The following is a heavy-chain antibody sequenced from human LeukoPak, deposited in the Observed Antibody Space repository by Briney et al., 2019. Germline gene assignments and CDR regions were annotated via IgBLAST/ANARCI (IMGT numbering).Heavy chain of an antibody. CDR2: IKQDGSEK. V-gene: IGHV3-7*01. D-gene: IGHD2-2*01. CDR1: GFTFSSYW. Sequence: SGGSLRLSCAASGFTFSSYWMSWVRQAPGKELEWVANIKQDGSEKYYVDSVKGRFTISRDNSKNTVYLQMNSLRAEDTAVYYCAAPGVPAATYYFDYWGQGTLVTVSS. CDR3: AAPGVPAATYYFDY. J-gene: IGHJ4*02.